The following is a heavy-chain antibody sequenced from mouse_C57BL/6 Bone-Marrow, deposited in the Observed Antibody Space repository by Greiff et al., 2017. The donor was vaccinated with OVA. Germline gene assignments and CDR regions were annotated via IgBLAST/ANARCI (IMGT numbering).Heavy chain of an antibody. Sequence: QVQLQQPGAELVMPGASVKLSCKASGYTFTSYWMHWVKQRPGQGLEWIGEIDPSDSYTNYNQTFKGKSTLTVDKSSRTAYMQLSSLTSEDSAVYYCARGGNPFAYWGQGTLVTVSA. CDR1: GYTFTSYW. V-gene: IGHV1-69*01. CDR3: ARGGNPFAY. J-gene: IGHJ3*01. CDR2: IDPSDSYT. D-gene: IGHD2-1*01.